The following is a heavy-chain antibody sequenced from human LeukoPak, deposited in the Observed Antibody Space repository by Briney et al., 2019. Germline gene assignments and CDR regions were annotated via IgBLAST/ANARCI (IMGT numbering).Heavy chain of an antibody. CDR1: GFTFSNYW. D-gene: IGHD1-1*01. CDR3: ARDKVLGSQRGSSFDY. V-gene: IGHV3-7*01. CDR2: IKEDGSEK. J-gene: IGHJ4*02. Sequence: GGSLRLSCEASGFTFSNYWMSWVRQAPGKGLEWVANIKEDGSEKYHVDSVMGRFTISRDNAKNSLYLQMNSLRVEDTAVYYCARDKVLGSQRGSSFDYWGQGTLLTVSS.